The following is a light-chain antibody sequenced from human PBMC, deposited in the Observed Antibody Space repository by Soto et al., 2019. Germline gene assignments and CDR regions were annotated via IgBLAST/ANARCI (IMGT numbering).Light chain of an antibody. V-gene: IGKV3D-15*01. CDR2: EAS. Sequence: IVVTQSPATLSVSPGERASLSCSASQSVGSNLAWYHQNPGQAPRLLMYEASTRATGIPARFSGSGSGTEFTLTISSLQSEDFAVYYCQQYNSGPLTFGGGTKVDIK. J-gene: IGKJ4*01. CDR1: QSVGSN. CDR3: QQYNSGPLT.